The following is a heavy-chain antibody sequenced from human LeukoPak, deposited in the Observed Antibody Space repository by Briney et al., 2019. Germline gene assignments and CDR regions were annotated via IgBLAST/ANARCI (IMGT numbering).Heavy chain of an antibody. CDR3: ARDRDTMGTTGNWFDH. Sequence: ASVKVSCKASGGTFSSYAISWVRQAPGQGLEWMGGIIPIFGTANYAQKFQGRVTITADESTSTAYMELSSLRSEDTAVYYCARDRDTMGTTGNWFDHWGQGTLVTVSS. CDR2: IIPIFGTA. V-gene: IGHV1-69*01. CDR1: GGTFSSYA. D-gene: IGHD3-10*01. J-gene: IGHJ5*02.